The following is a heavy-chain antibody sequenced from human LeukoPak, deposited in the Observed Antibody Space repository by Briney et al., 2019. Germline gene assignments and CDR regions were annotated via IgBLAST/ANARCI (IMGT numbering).Heavy chain of an antibody. Sequence: PGGSLRLSCAASGFTFSSYSMNWVRQAPGKGLEWVSSISNSSTYIYYADSVKGRFTISRDNAKNSLYLQMNSLRAEDTAVYYCAKETRWVTIYDGFDIWGQGTMVTVSS. CDR1: GFTFSSYS. J-gene: IGHJ3*02. CDR3: AKETRWVTIYDGFDI. CDR2: ISNSSTYI. V-gene: IGHV3-21*01. D-gene: IGHD4-11*01.